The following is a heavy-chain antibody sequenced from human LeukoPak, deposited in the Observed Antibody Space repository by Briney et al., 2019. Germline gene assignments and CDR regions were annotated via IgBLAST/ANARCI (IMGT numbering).Heavy chain of an antibody. D-gene: IGHD3-22*01. CDR2: FDPEDGET. Sequence: ASVKVSCKVSGYALTELSMHWVRQAPGEGLEWMGGFDPEDGETIYAQKFQGRVTMTEDTSTDTAYMELSSLRSEDTAVYYCATRGGRPEDYYDSNEWFDPWGQGTLVTVSS. CDR1: GYALTELS. J-gene: IGHJ5*02. V-gene: IGHV1-24*01. CDR3: ATRGGRPEDYYDSNEWFDP.